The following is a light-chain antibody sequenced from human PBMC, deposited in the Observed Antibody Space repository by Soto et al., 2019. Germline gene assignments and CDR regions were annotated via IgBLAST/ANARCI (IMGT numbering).Light chain of an antibody. CDR1: SSNIGAGYD. CDR3: QSYDSSLSGPSFV. Sequence: QAVVTQPPSVSGAPGQRVTISCTGSSSNIGAGYDVHWYQQLPGTAPKLLIYGNTNRPSGVPDRFSGSKSGTSASLAITGLQAEDEADDYCQSYDSSLSGPSFVFGTGTKLTVL. V-gene: IGLV1-40*01. J-gene: IGLJ1*01. CDR2: GNT.